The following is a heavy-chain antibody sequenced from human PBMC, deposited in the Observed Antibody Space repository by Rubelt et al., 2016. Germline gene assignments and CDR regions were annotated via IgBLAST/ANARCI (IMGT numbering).Heavy chain of an antibody. CDR3: ARGRDGDRMGC. CDR1: GGSFSGYY. J-gene: IGHJ4*02. Sequence: QVQLQQWGAGLLKPSETLSLTCAVYGGSFSGYYRSWIRQPPGKGLEWIGEINHSGSTYYKPSLKSRDTLSVDKSKKQFSLKLGCVTAADTAVYYCARGRDGDRMGCWGQGTLVTVSS. V-gene: IGHV4-34*01. D-gene: IGHD4-17*01. CDR2: INHSGST.